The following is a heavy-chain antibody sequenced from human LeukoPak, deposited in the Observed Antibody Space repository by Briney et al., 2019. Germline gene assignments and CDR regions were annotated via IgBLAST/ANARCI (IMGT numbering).Heavy chain of an antibody. J-gene: IGHJ4*02. D-gene: IGHD3-10*01. CDR3: ARVEVGY. V-gene: IGHV3-21*01. CDR1: GFTFSSYN. Sequence: GGSLRLSCAASGFTFSSYNMNWVRQAPGKGLGWVSSISSSSSNIYYADSVKGRFTISRDNAKNSLYLQMNSLRAEDTAVYYCARVEVGYWGQGTLVTVSS. CDR2: ISSSSSNI.